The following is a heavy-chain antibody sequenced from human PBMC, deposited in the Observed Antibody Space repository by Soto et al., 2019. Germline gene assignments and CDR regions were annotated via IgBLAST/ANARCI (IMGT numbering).Heavy chain of an antibody. J-gene: IGHJ6*02. D-gene: IGHD2-2*01. CDR3: ASVPDV. V-gene: IGHV4-30-2*01. CDR2: IYHSGST. Sequence: PSETLSLTCAVSGGSISSGGYSWTWIRQPPGKGLEWIGYIYHSGSTYYNPSLKSRVTISVDRSKNQFSLKLNSVTAADTAVYYCASVPDVWGQGTTVTVSS. CDR1: GGSISSGGYS.